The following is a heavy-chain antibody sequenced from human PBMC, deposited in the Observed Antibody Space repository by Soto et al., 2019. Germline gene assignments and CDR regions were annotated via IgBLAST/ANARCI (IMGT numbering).Heavy chain of an antibody. CDR1: GDTFTSYS. V-gene: IGHV1-3*01. D-gene: IGHD3-9*01. CDR2: INAGNGNT. J-gene: IGHJ5*02. CDR3: ARDLLYYDILTGYYGLTNWFDP. Sequence: ASVKVSCKASGDTFTSYSMHWVRQAPGQRLEWMGWINAGNGNTKYSQKFQGRVTITRDTSASTAYMELSSLRSEDTAVYYCARDLLYYDILTGYYGLTNWFDPWGQGTLVTVSS.